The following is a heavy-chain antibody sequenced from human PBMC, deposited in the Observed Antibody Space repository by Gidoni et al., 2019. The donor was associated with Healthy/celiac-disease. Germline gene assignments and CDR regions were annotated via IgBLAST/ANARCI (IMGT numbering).Heavy chain of an antibody. CDR2: INPNSGGT. J-gene: IGHJ4*02. D-gene: IGHD2-2*01. V-gene: IGHV1-2*02. CDR3: ARGGVKYQLLGSDY. Sequence: KASGYTFTGYYMHWVRQAPGQGLEWMGWINPNSGGTSYAQKFQGRVTMTRDTSISTAYMELSRLRSDDTAVYYCARGGVKYQLLGSDYWGQGTLVTVSS. CDR1: GYTFTGYY.